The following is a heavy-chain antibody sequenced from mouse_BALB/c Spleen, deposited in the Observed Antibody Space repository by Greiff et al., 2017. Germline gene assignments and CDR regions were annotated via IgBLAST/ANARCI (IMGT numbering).Heavy chain of an antibody. Sequence: VQLQQSGAELVKPGASVKLSCKASGYTFTSYYMYWVKQRPGQGLEWIGEINPSNGGTNFNEKFKSKATLTVDKSSSTAYMQLSSLTSEDSAVYYCTRNGNYDYYYAMDYWGQGTSVTVSS. V-gene: IGHV1S81*02. CDR2: INPSNGGT. D-gene: IGHD2-1*01. J-gene: IGHJ4*01. CDR1: GYTFTSYY. CDR3: TRNGNYDYYYAMDY.